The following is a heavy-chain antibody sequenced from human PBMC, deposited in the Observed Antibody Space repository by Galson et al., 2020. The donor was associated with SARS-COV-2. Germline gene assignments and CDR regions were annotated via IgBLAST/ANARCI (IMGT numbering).Heavy chain of an antibody. J-gene: IGHJ4*02. V-gene: IGHV3-7*01. CDR3: ATGYCRADICHSLPNDY. CDR1: GFTFSSYR. Sequence: QLGESLKISCAASGFTFSSYRMTWVRQAPGKGPEWVAKIKQDGSEKYYVDSVKGRFTISRDNAKKSLFLHMYSRRAEYTAVCYCATGYCRADICHSLPNDYWGQGTLVTVSS. CDR2: IKQDGSEK. D-gene: IGHD2-15*01.